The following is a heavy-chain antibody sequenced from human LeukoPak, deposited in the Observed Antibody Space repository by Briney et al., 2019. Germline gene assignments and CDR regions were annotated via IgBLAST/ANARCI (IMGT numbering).Heavy chain of an antibody. D-gene: IGHD3-16*01. Sequence: SETLSLTCTVSGGSISSYYWSWIRQPPGKGLEWIGYIYYTGGITNYNPSLKSRVTISVDTSKNQFSLKLSSVTAADTAVYYCAREGEGSTAWGQGTLVTVSS. CDR2: IYYTGGIT. J-gene: IGHJ5*02. CDR3: AREGEGSTA. CDR1: GGSISSYY. V-gene: IGHV4-59*12.